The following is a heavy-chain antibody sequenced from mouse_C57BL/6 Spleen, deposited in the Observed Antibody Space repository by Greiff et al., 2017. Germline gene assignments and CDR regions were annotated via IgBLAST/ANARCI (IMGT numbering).Heavy chain of an antibody. CDR1: GYTFTSYW. CDR3: ATFITTVVEYFDY. D-gene: IGHD1-1*01. J-gene: IGHJ2*01. V-gene: IGHV1-52*01. Sequence: QVQLKQPGAELVRPGSSVKLSCKASGYTFTSYWMHWVKQRPIQGLEWIGNIDPSDSETHYNQKFKDKATLTVDKSSSTAYMQLSSLTSEDSAVXYCATFITTVVEYFDYWGQGTTLTVSS. CDR2: IDPSDSET.